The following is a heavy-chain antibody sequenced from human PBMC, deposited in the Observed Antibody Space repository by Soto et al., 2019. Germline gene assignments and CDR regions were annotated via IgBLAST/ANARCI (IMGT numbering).Heavy chain of an antibody. Sequence: QVQLVQSGAEVKKPGASVKVSCKASGYTFTSYAMHWVRQAPGQRLEWMGWINAGNGNTKYSQKFQGRVTITRDTSASTAYMELSSLRSEDTAVYYCARDGPYYYDSSGYYNWGQGTLVTVSS. V-gene: IGHV1-3*01. CDR1: GYTFTSYA. CDR3: ARDGPYYYDSSGYYN. D-gene: IGHD3-22*01. CDR2: INAGNGNT. J-gene: IGHJ4*02.